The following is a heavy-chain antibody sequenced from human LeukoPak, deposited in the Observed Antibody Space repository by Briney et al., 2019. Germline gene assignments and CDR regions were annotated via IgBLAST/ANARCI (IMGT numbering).Heavy chain of an antibody. V-gene: IGHV3-30-3*01. CDR1: GFTFSSYA. D-gene: IGHD2-21*01. Sequence: PGRSLRLSCAASGFTFSSYAMHWVRQAPGKGLKWVAVISYDGSNKYYADSVKGRFTISRDNSKNTLYLQMNSLRAEDTAVYYCARGEHYWGQGTLVTVSS. CDR2: ISYDGSNK. CDR3: ARGEHY. J-gene: IGHJ4*02.